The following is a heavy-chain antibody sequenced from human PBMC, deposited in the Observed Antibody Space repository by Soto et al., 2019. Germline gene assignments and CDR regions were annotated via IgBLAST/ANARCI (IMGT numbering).Heavy chain of an antibody. CDR2: ISWNSGSI. D-gene: IGHD1-26*01. J-gene: IGHJ4*02. CDR1: GFTFDGYA. V-gene: IGHV3-9*01. CDR3: AKGIEGATRRPFDY. Sequence: SLRLSCAASGFTFDGYAMHWVRQAPGKGLEWVSGISWNSGSIGYADSVKGRFTISRDNAKNSLYLQMNSLRAEDTALYYCAKGIEGATRRPFDYWGQGTLVTVSS.